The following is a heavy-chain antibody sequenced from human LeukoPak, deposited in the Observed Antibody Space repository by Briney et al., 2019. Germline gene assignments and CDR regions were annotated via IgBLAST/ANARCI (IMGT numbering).Heavy chain of an antibody. Sequence: SETLSLTCTVSGYSISSGYYWGWIRQPPGKGLEWIGSIYHSGSTYYNPSLKSRVTISVDTSKNQFSLKLSSVTAADTAVYYCAGPPYYYGSGSYYNHFDYWGQGTLVTVSS. CDR3: AGPPYYYGSGSYYNHFDY. D-gene: IGHD3-10*01. J-gene: IGHJ4*02. CDR2: IYHSGST. CDR1: GYSISSGYY. V-gene: IGHV4-38-2*02.